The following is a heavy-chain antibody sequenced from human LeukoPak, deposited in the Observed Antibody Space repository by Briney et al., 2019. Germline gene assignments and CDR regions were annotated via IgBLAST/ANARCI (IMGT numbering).Heavy chain of an antibody. Sequence: GASVKVSCEASGYTFTGYYMHWVRQAPGQGLEWMGWINPNSGGTNYAQKLQGRVTMTRDTSISTAYMELSRLRSDDTAVYYCARSITIFGYYFDYWGQGTLVTVSS. CDR2: INPNSGGT. CDR1: GYTFTGYY. D-gene: IGHD3-3*01. J-gene: IGHJ4*02. CDR3: ARSITIFGYYFDY. V-gene: IGHV1-2*02.